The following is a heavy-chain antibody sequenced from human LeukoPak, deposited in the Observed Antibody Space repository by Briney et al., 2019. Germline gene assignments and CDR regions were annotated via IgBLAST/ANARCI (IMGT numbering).Heavy chain of an antibody. Sequence: GGSLRLSCAASGFTFSSYAMSRVRQAPGQGLELVSAVTGSCGSTYYADSVKGRFTISRDNSKNTLYLQINSMGVEDTAVYYCAKDSQTYYYGSGSYFNYWGQGTLVTVSS. CDR1: GFTFSSYA. D-gene: IGHD3-10*01. CDR3: AKDSQTYYYGSGSYFNY. CDR2: VTGSCGST. J-gene: IGHJ4*02. V-gene: IGHV3-23*01.